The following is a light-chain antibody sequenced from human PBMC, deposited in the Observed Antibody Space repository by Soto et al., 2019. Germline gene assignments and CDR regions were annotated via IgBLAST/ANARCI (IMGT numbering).Light chain of an antibody. CDR2: AAS. V-gene: IGKV1-39*01. Sequence: DIQMTQSPSSLSASVGDRVTITCRASQTMGGNLNWYQQKPGKGPKLLIYAASTLQSGVPSRFSGSGFGTDFTLTISSLQPEDFASYFCQQSYSIPPTFGQGTKLQIK. CDR3: QQSYSIPPT. CDR1: QTMGGN. J-gene: IGKJ2*01.